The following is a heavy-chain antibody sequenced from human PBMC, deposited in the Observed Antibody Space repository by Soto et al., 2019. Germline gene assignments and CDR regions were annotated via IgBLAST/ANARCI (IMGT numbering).Heavy chain of an antibody. CDR1: GFTFSDYY. V-gene: IGHV3-11*01. Sequence: GGSLRLSCAASGFTFSDYYMSWIRQAPGKGLEWVSYISSSGSTIYYADSVKGRFTISRDNAKNSLYLQMNSLRAEDTAVYYCARDGNNWNYGERPYYYYMDVWGKGTTVTVSS. D-gene: IGHD1-7*01. CDR2: ISSSGSTI. CDR3: ARDGNNWNYGERPYYYYMDV. J-gene: IGHJ6*03.